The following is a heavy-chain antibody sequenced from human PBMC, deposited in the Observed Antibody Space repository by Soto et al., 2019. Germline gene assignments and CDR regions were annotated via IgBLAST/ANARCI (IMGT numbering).Heavy chain of an antibody. J-gene: IGHJ5*02. V-gene: IGHV3-23*01. D-gene: IGHD2-2*01. CDR2: ISGSGDST. CDR1: GFTFSSYA. Sequence: EVQLLESGGGLVQPGGSLRLSCAASGFTFSSYAMSWVRQAPGKGLEWVSVISGSGDSTYYADSVKGRLTISRDNSKNTLYLQMNSLRAEDTAVYYCAKVPAMIFWFDPWGQGTLVTVSS. CDR3: AKVPAMIFWFDP.